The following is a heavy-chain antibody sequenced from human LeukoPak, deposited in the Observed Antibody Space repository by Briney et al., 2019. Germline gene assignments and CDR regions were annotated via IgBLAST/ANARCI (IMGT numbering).Heavy chain of an antibody. Sequence: GGSLRLSCAASGFTFSSYAMHWVRQAPGKGLEYVSAISSNGGSTYYANSVKGRFTISRDNSKNTLYLQMGSLRAEDTAVYYCAREMTTVTAYYFDYWGQGTLVTVSS. V-gene: IGHV3-64*01. CDR3: AREMTTVTAYYFDY. D-gene: IGHD4-11*01. CDR1: GFTFSSYA. CDR2: ISSNGGST. J-gene: IGHJ4*02.